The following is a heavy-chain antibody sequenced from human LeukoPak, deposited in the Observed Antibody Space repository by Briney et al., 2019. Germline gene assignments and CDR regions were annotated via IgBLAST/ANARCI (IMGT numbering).Heavy chain of an antibody. CDR1: GFTFSSYA. J-gene: IGHJ4*02. CDR2: KDNFGNT. Sequence: GGSLRLSCAASGFTFSSYAMSWVRQAPGKGLEWVSVKDNFGNTYYTDSVRGRFIISRDISKNTVYLQMNTLSAEDTAVYYCAGGSYYGSGSRPGYFDHWGQGTLVTVSS. D-gene: IGHD3-10*01. V-gene: IGHV3-23*01. CDR3: AGGSYYGSGSRPGYFDH.